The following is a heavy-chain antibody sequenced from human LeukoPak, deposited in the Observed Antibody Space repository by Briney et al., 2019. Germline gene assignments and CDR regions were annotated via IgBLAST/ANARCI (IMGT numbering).Heavy chain of an antibody. CDR3: AREEERIAIFGVANSRFDY. D-gene: IGHD3-3*01. V-gene: IGHV1-69*01. CDR1: GGTFSNYA. J-gene: IGHJ4*02. Sequence: ASVKVSCKASGGTFSNYAISWVRQAPGQGLEWMGGIMPIFDTADYAQKFQGRITITADESTSTVYMELSSLRSEDTAVYYCAREEERIAIFGVANSRFDYWGQGTLVTVSS. CDR2: IMPIFDTA.